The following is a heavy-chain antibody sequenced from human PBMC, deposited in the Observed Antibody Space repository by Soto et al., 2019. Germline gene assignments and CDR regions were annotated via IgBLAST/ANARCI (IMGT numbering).Heavy chain of an antibody. CDR1: GGSITTSSYT. D-gene: IGHD3-10*01. Sequence: QLQLQESGPGLVKPSETLSLTCSVSGGSITTSSYTWDWIRQPPGKGLEWIGTIYYEGSTSYNPSLKTQVTISVETSKNHFALKVNSVTAADAAVYYCARFYGNAFDVWGRGTVVTVSS. CDR3: ARFYGNAFDV. CDR2: IYYEGST. J-gene: IGHJ3*01. V-gene: IGHV4-39*02.